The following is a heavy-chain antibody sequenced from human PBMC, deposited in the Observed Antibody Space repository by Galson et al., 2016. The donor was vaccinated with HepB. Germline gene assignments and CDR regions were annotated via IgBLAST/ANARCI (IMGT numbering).Heavy chain of an antibody. J-gene: IGHJ3*02. Sequence: QSGAEVKKPGESLKISCKGSGYSFTNYWIGWVRQMPGKGLEWMGIIYLGDSDTTYSPSFQGQVTISADKSISTAYLQWSSLKASDTAMYYCARIGPYFFDKEQGFDIWSQGTMVTVSS. CDR1: GYSFTNYW. CDR3: ARIGPYFFDKEQGFDI. D-gene: IGHD3-22*01. CDR2: IYLGDSDT. V-gene: IGHV5-51*01.